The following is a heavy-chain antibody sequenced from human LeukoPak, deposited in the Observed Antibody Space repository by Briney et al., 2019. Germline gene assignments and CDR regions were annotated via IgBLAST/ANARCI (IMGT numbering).Heavy chain of an antibody. J-gene: IGHJ4*02. CDR3: AKEPSSGRNPARYFDY. CDR1: GFTFSSTS. D-gene: IGHD6-19*01. V-gene: IGHV3-23*01. CDR2: TVGGGDAT. Sequence: QSGGSLRLSCAASGFTFSSTSMSWVRQAPGKGLEWVAVTVGGGDATYYADSVKGRFTISRDNSNNTLYLQMNSLRAEDTAVYYCAKEPSSGRNPARYFDYWGQGALVTVSS.